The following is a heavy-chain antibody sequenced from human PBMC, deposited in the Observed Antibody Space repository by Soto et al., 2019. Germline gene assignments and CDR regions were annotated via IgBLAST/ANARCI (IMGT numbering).Heavy chain of an antibody. J-gene: IGHJ3*02. CDR2: ISWNSGSI. CDR1: GFTFDDYA. D-gene: IGHD3-10*01. V-gene: IGHV3-9*01. Sequence: EVQLVESGGGLVQPGRSLRLSCAASGFTFDDYAMHWVRQAPGKGLEWVSGISWNSGSIGYADSVKGRFTISRDNAKNSLYLQMNSLRAEDAALYYCAKDVMEAVRGDAFDIWGQGTMVTVSS. CDR3: AKDVMEAVRGDAFDI.